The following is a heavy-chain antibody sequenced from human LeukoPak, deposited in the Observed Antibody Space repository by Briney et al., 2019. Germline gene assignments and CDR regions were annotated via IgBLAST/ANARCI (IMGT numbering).Heavy chain of an antibody. V-gene: IGHV3-23*01. CDR2: ISSSGEST. J-gene: IGHJ4*02. CDR1: GFTFTSYA. D-gene: IGHD6-13*01. Sequence: GGSLRLSCAASGFTFTSYAMGWVRQASGKGLEWVSTISSSGESTYYAYSVKGRFTISRDNSKNTLYLQMSSLRAEDTAVYYCAKGGSSWSRFDYWGQGTLVTVSS. CDR3: AKGGSSWSRFDY.